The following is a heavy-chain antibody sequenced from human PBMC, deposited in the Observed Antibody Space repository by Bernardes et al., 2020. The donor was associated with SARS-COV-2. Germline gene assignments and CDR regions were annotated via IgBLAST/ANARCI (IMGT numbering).Heavy chain of an antibody. Sequence: SETLSLTCTVSGGSISSSSYYWGWIRQPPGKGLEWIGSIYYSGSTYYNPSLKSRVTISVDTSKNQFSLKLSSVTAAATAVYYCARQGLGRLLLFRPAQGSNWFDPWGQGTLVTVSS. V-gene: IGHV4-39*01. CDR2: IYYSGST. CDR1: GGSISSSSYY. J-gene: IGHJ5*02. CDR3: ARQGLGRLLLFRPAQGSNWFDP. D-gene: IGHD3-10*01.